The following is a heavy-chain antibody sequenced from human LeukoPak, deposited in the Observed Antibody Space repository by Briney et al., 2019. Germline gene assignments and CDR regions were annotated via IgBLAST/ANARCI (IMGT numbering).Heavy chain of an antibody. D-gene: IGHD5-18*01. Sequence: SETLSLTCTVSGGSMTTHHWNWIRQTPGKGLEWIGYVFDSGRTKVNPSLTSRVTLSTDTSKNQLSLRLSSVTAADTAVYYCTTIKRGDIFGYFDFWGQGTLVTVSS. CDR3: TTIKRGDIFGYFDF. V-gene: IGHV4-59*11. J-gene: IGHJ4*02. CDR1: GGSMTTHH. CDR2: VFDSGRT.